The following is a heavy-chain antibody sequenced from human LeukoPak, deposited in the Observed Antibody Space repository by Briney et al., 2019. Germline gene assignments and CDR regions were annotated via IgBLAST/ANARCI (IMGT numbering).Heavy chain of an antibody. CDR3: ARKNTMVRGIPIDY. Sequence: GGSLRLSCAASGFTFSSYGLSWVRQAPGKGLEWVAVIWYDGSNKYYADSVKGRFTISRDNSKNTLYLQMNSLRAEDTAVYYCARKNTMVRGIPIDYWGQGTLVTVSS. V-gene: IGHV3-33*08. CDR2: IWYDGSNK. D-gene: IGHD3-10*01. J-gene: IGHJ4*02. CDR1: GFTFSSYG.